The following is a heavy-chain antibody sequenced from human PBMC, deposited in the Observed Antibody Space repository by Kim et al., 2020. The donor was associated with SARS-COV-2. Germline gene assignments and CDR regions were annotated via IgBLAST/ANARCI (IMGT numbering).Heavy chain of an antibody. D-gene: IGHD6-19*01. J-gene: IGHJ3*02. CDR1: GFTFSSYS. V-gene: IGHV3-21*01. CDR3: ARALPDAVAGTKGDAFDI. Sequence: GGSLRLSCAASGFTFSSYSMNWVRQAPGKGLEWVSSISSSSSYIYYADSVKGRFTISRDNAKNSLYLQMNSLRAEDTAVYYCARALPDAVAGTKGDAFDIWGQGTMVTVSS. CDR2: ISSSSSYI.